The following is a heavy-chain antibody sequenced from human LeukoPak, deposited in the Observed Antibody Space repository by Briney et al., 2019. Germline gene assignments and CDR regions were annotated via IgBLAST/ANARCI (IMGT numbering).Heavy chain of an antibody. Sequence: VASVKVSCNASGYTFTGYYMHWVRQAPGQGLEWMGWINPNNGGTNYAQKFQGRVTVTRDTSISTAYMELSRLRSDDTAVYYCARVGSSGWYVHPTLDYWGQGTLVTVSS. D-gene: IGHD6-19*01. CDR3: ARVGSSGWYVHPTLDY. J-gene: IGHJ4*02. CDR2: INPNNGGT. V-gene: IGHV1-2*02. CDR1: GYTFTGYY.